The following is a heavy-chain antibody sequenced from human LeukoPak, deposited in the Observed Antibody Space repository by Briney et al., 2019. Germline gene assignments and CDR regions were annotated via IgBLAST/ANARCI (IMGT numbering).Heavy chain of an antibody. J-gene: IGHJ5*02. V-gene: IGHV3-48*01. CDR1: GFVFSNYN. Sequence: GGSLRLSCAASGFVFSNYNMHWVRQAPGKGLEWVSYISSSSSTIFYADSVKGRFTISRDNAKNSLYLQMNSLRAEDTAVYYCAKCSGGNCYHSDDHWGQGTLVTVSP. CDR2: ISSSSSTI. CDR3: AKCSGGNCYHSDDH. D-gene: IGHD2-15*01.